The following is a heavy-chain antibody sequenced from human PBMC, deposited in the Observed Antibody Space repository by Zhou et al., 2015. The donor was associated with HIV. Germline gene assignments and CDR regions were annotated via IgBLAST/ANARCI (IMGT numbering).Heavy chain of an antibody. D-gene: IGHD2/OR15-2a*01. CDR3: AKDIAKLSEGVYYMDV. CDR2: ISWDTRTT. J-gene: IGHJ6*03. Sequence: VQLVESGGGVVQPGGSLRLSCTASGFIYDSFEQYAMHWVRQSPSKGLEWVSFISWDTRTTEYGDSVQGRFTISRDNNNNYVYLEMNSLTTEDTAVYYCAKDIAKLSEGVYYMDVWGQGP. V-gene: IGHV3-43D*04. CDR1: GFIYDSFEQYA.